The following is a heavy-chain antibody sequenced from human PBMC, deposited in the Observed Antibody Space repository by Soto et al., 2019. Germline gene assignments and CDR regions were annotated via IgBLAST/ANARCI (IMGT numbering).Heavy chain of an antibody. CDR2: INAGNGNT. Sequence: AASVKVSCKASGYTFTSYAMHWVRQAPGQRLEWMGWINAGNGNTKYSQKFQGRVTITRDTSASTAYMELSSLRSEDTAVYYCARVYYGNIRYYYVMDVWGQGTTVTVSS. J-gene: IGHJ6*02. CDR1: GYTFTSYA. D-gene: IGHD3-10*01. V-gene: IGHV1-3*01. CDR3: ARVYYGNIRYYYVMDV.